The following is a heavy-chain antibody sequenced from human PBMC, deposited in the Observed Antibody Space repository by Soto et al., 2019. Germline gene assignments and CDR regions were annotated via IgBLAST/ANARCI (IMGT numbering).Heavy chain of an antibody. Sequence: SSETLSLTCTVSGASISRYYWSWIRQSPGKGLEWIGYLYNTGSTIYNPSLKSRVTISVDRSKNQFSLKLSSVTAADTAVYYCARYYGDLNPYYFDYWGQGTLVTVSS. CDR1: GASISRYY. CDR3: ARYYGDLNPYYFDY. D-gene: IGHD4-17*01. V-gene: IGHV4-59*08. CDR2: LYNTGST. J-gene: IGHJ4*02.